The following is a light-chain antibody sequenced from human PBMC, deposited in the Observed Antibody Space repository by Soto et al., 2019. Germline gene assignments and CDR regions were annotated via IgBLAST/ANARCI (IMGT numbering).Light chain of an antibody. Sequence: SFLTQPPSVSAAPGQKVTIPPSGNKPNIGNTYVSWYQQLPGTAPKLLIYENNKRPSGIPDRFSGSKSGTSATLGITGLQTGDEADYYCGAWDSGLSGYVFGTGTKVTVL. V-gene: IGLV1-51*02. CDR1: KPNIGNTY. CDR3: GAWDSGLSGYV. J-gene: IGLJ1*01. CDR2: ENN.